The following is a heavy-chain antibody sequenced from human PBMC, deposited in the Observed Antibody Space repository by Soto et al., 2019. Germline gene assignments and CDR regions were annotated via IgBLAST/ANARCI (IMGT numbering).Heavy chain of an antibody. CDR2: ISAYNGNT. Sequence: ASVKVSCKASCYTFTSYGISWGRQSPGQGLEWMGWISAYNGNTNYAQKLQGRVTMTTDTSTSTAYMELRSLRSDDTAVYYCERVGRVLYYYGMDVWGQGTTVSVCS. V-gene: IGHV1-18*01. CDR3: ERVGRVLYYYGMDV. J-gene: IGHJ6*02. CDR1: CYTFTSYG. D-gene: IGHD2-8*02.